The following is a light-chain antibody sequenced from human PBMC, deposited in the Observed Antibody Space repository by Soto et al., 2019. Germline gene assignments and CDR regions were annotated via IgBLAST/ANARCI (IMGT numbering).Light chain of an antibody. Sequence: QAVVTQPPSVSAAPGQRVTISCSGSSSNNGNNYVSWYQQLPGTAPKLLIYDNNKRPSGIPDRFSGSTSGTSATLAIAGLQTGDEADYYCDSWDNSLSVVLFGGGTKVTVL. V-gene: IGLV1-51*01. CDR1: SSNNGNNY. CDR2: DNN. J-gene: IGLJ2*01. CDR3: DSWDNSLSVVL.